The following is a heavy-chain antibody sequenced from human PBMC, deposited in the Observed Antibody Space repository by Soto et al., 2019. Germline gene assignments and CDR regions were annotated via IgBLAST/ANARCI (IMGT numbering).Heavy chain of an antibody. Sequence: QVQLVQSGAEVKKPGASVKVSCKASGYTFTSYGISWVRQAPGQGLEWMGWISAYNGNTNYAQKLQGRVTMTTDTSTSTAYMELSSLRSEDTAVYYCAIEPYYYDSSGYYRFDYWGQGTLVTVSS. J-gene: IGHJ4*02. CDR1: GYTFTSYG. CDR3: AIEPYYYDSSGYYRFDY. V-gene: IGHV1-18*04. CDR2: ISAYNGNT. D-gene: IGHD3-22*01.